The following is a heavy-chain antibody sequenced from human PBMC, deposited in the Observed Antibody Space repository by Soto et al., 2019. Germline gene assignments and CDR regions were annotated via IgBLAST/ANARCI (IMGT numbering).Heavy chain of an antibody. CDR2: IYWDDDK. D-gene: IGHD1-20*01. Sequence: QITLKESGPTLVTPTQTLTLTCSFSGFSLTSRPMGVGWIRQPPGKALEWLVVIYWDDDKRYSPSLRSRLTITEDTSKNQVVLTMTNMDPVDTATYYCAHRLGGYTWNDGYFDYWGQGALVTVSS. CDR3: AHRLGGYTWNDGYFDY. CDR1: GFSLTSRPMG. V-gene: IGHV2-5*02. J-gene: IGHJ4*02.